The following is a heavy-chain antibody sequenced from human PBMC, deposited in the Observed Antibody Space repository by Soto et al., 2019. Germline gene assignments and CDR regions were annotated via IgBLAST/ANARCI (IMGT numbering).Heavy chain of an antibody. Sequence: GGSLRLSCAISGFSVSSNYLSWVRQAPGRGLEWVSVHYSGGSTYYADSVQGRFTISRDKSNNTLYLQMRRVRAEDTAVYFCARHRHPRGTVGATSPLDPWGQGTQVTVSS. J-gene: IGHJ5*02. CDR3: ARHRHPRGTVGATSPLDP. V-gene: IGHV3-53*01. D-gene: IGHD1-26*01. CDR1: GFSVSSNY. CDR2: HYSGGST.